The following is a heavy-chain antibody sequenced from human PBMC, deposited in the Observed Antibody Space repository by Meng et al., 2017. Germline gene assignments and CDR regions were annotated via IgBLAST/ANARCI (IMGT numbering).Heavy chain of an antibody. D-gene: IGHD6-13*01. Sequence: ASVKVSCKVSGYTLTELSMHWVRQAPGKGLEWMGGFDPEDGETIYAQKFQGRVTMTEDTSTDTAYMDLSSLRSEDTAVYYCATQYSSSWHSRNNWFDPWGQGTPVTVSS. CDR1: GYTLTELS. J-gene: IGHJ5*02. CDR2: FDPEDGET. CDR3: ATQYSSSWHSRNNWFDP. V-gene: IGHV1-24*01.